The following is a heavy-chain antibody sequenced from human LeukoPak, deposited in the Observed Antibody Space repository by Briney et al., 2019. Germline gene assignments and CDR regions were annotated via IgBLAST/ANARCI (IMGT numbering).Heavy chain of an antibody. D-gene: IGHD6-19*01. Sequence: GGSLRLSCAASGFTVSGNYMSWVRQAPGKGLEWVSLIYSGGTTYYADSVKGRFTISRDNSKNTLYLQMNSLRAEDTAVYYCAKDRWQWLVHWGQGTLVTVSS. J-gene: IGHJ4*02. V-gene: IGHV3-53*01. CDR3: AKDRWQWLVH. CDR1: GFTVSGNY. CDR2: IYSGGTT.